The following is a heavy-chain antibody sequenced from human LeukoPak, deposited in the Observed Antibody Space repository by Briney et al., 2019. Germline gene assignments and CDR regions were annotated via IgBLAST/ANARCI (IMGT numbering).Heavy chain of an antibody. CDR2: ISAYYGNT. J-gene: IGHJ6*03. V-gene: IGHV1-18*01. CDR1: DYTFTTYG. CDR3: ARDGRGNSSGGNYYYYYMDV. D-gene: IGHD6-6*01. Sequence: ASVKVSCKASDYTFTTYGVSWVRQAPGQGLEWMGWISAYYGNTNYAQKLQGRFTMTTDTSTSTAYMELRSLRSDDTAVYYCARDGRGNSSGGNYYYYYMDVWGKGTTVTVSS.